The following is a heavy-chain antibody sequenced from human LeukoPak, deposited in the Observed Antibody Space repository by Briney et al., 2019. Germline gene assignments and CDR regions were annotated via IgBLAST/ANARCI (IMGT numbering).Heavy chain of an antibody. J-gene: IGHJ4*02. D-gene: IGHD3-22*01. CDR3: ARRMYYYDSSGYYYPYFDY. V-gene: IGHV3-30-3*01. CDR2: ISYDGSNK. Sequence: PGGSLRLSCAASGFTFSSYAMHWVRQAPGKGLEWVAVISYDGSNKYYADSVKGRFTISRDNSKNTLYLQMNSLRAEDTAVYYCARRMYYYDSSGYYYPYFDYWGQGTLATVSS. CDR1: GFTFSSYA.